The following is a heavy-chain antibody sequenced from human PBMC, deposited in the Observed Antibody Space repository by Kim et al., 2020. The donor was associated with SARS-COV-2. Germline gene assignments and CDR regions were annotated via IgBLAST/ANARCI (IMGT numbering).Heavy chain of an antibody. CDR3: ARGLYGDLHYFDY. J-gene: IGHJ4*02. D-gene: IGHD4-17*01. CDR1: GGSISSYY. Sequence: SETLSLTCTVSGGSISSYYWSWIRQPPGKGLEWIGYIYYSGSTNYNPSLKSRVTISVDTSKNQFSLKLSSVTAADTAVYYCARGLYGDLHYFDYWGQGTLVTVSS. CDR2: IYYSGST. V-gene: IGHV4-59*13.